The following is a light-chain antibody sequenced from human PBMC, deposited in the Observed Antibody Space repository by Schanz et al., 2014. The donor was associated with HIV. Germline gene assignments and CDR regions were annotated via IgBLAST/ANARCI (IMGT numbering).Light chain of an antibody. CDR2: AAS. V-gene: IGKV1-39*01. Sequence: IKPSPLSLPEGVGELVTITCRPRPRISTSLSWYQHKPGTAPKLLIYAASSLQSGVPSRFSGSGSGTSFSFTISSLQPEDWSTYYCQQSYNLRTFGQGAKVEIK. CDR1: PRISTS. CDR3: QQSYNLRT. J-gene: IGKJ1*01.